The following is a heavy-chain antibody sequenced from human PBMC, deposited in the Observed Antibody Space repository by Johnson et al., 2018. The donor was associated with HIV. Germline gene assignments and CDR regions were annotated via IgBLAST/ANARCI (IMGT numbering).Heavy chain of an antibody. CDR3: TTGRRGSKSYSNTFFYAFDI. V-gene: IGHV3-30-3*01. Sequence: QVQLVESGGGVVQPGRSLRLSCAASGFTFSTYAMHWVRQAPGKGLEWVAVISYGGNNTYNADSVKGRFTIYRDNPRKTLYLQMNSLRAEDAAVNYCTTGRRGSKSYSNTFFYAFDIWGRGTMVTVSS. CDR1: GFTFSTYA. J-gene: IGHJ3*02. D-gene: IGHD4-11*01. CDR2: ISYGGNNT.